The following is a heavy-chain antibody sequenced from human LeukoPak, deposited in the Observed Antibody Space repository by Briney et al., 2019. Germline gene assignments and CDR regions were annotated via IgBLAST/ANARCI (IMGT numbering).Heavy chain of an antibody. CDR1: GFTFSSYG. CDR2: IWYDGSNK. CDR3: ARGGRAAAGPPNDY. J-gene: IGHJ4*02. Sequence: GGSLRLSCAASGFTFSSYGMHLVRQAPGKGLEWVAVIWYDGSNKYYADSVKGRFTISRDNSKNTLYLQMNSLRAEDTAVYYCARGGRAAAGPPNDYWGQGTLVTVSS. D-gene: IGHD6-13*01. V-gene: IGHV3-33*01.